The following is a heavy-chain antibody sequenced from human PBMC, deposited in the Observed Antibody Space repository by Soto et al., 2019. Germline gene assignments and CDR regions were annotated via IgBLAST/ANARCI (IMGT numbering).Heavy chain of an antibody. J-gene: IGHJ3*02. D-gene: IGHD1-26*01. CDR1: GFTFTSSA. CDR2: IVVGSGNT. V-gene: IGHV1-58*01. CDR3: AAESWSGSYAGNAFDI. Sequence: ASVKVSCKASGFTFTSSAVQWVRQARGQRLEWIGWIVVGSGNTNYAQKFQERVTITRDMSTSTAYMELSSLRSEDTAVYYCAAESWSGSYAGNAFDIWGQGTMVTVSS.